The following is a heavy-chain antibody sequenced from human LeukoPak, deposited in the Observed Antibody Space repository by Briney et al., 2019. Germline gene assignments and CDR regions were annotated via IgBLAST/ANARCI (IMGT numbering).Heavy chain of an antibody. CDR2: ITRDGGST. Sequence: GGSLRLSCAASGFTFSRYAMHWVRQAPGKGLEYVSAITRDGGSTFYANSVNGRFTISRDNSKNTLYLQMGSLRTDDMAMYYCAKVVGYGSGWYYEYWGQGTLVTDSS. J-gene: IGHJ4*02. CDR1: GFTFSRYA. CDR3: AKVVGYGSGWYYEY. D-gene: IGHD6-19*01. V-gene: IGHV3-64*01.